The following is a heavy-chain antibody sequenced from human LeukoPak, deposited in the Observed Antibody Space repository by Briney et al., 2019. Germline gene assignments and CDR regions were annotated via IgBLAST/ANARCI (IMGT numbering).Heavy chain of an antibody. V-gene: IGHV5-51*01. CDR2: IYPGDSDT. CDR3: ARGVYGGSRNPFDY. CDR1: GSIFTSYW. D-gene: IGHD4-23*01. J-gene: IGHJ4*02. Sequence: GESLQISCKCSGSIFTSYWIGGGRQVPGKGVEWMGIIYPGDSDTRYSPSFQGQVTISADHSISTAYLQWSSLKASDTAMYYCARGVYGGSRNPFDYWGQGTLGTVS.